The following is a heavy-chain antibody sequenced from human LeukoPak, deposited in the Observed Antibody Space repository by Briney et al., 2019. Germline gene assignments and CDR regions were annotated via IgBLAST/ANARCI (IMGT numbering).Heavy chain of an antibody. CDR2: INPNSGGT. CDR1: GYTFTGYY. D-gene: IGHD2-2*01. Sequence: ASVKVSCKASGYTFTGYYMHWVRQAPGQGLEWMGWINPNSGGTNYAQKVQGRVTMTRDTSISTAYMELSRLRSDDTAVYYCARGVYCSSTSCYGSGSWFDPWGQGTLVTVSS. V-gene: IGHV1-2*02. CDR3: ARGVYCSSTSCYGSGSWFDP. J-gene: IGHJ5*02.